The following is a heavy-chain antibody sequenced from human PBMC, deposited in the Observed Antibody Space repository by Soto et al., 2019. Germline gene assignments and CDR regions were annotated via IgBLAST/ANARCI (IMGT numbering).Heavy chain of an antibody. D-gene: IGHD4-17*01. CDR1: GFTFDDYA. J-gene: IGHJ4*02. Sequence: EVQLVESGGGLVQPGRSLRLSCAASGFTFDDYAMHWVRQAPGKGLEWVSGISWNSGSIGYADSVKGRFTISRDNAKTSLYLQMNSLRAEDTAVYYCAKDQRNFYGDRGFDYWGQGTLVTVSS. CDR2: ISWNSGSI. V-gene: IGHV3-9*01. CDR3: AKDQRNFYGDRGFDY.